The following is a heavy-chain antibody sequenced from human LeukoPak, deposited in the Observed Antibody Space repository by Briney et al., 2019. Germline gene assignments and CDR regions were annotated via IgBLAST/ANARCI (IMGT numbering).Heavy chain of an antibody. J-gene: IGHJ3*02. CDR1: SGSISSYY. D-gene: IGHD3-10*01. CDR3: ARDSGSYYISDAFDI. Sequence: PSETLSLTCTVSSGSISSYYWSWIRQPPGKGLEWIGYIYYSGSTNYNPSLKSRVTISVDTSKNQFSLKLSSVTAADTAVYYCARDSGSYYISDAFDIWGQGTMVTVSS. V-gene: IGHV4-59*01. CDR2: IYYSGST.